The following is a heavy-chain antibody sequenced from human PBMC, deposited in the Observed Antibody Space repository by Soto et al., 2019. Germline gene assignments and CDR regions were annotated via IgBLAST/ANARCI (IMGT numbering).Heavy chain of an antibody. V-gene: IGHV1-18*01. J-gene: IGHJ4*02. CDR1: GYTFTSYG. CDR2: ISAYNGNT. CDR3: ARDLPAAMSFVH. Sequence: ASVKVSCKASGYTFTSYGISWVRQAPGQGLEWMGWISAYNGNTNYAQKLQGRVTMTTDTSTSTAYMELRSLRSDDTAVSYCARDLPAAMSFVHWGQGTLVTVSS. D-gene: IGHD2-2*01.